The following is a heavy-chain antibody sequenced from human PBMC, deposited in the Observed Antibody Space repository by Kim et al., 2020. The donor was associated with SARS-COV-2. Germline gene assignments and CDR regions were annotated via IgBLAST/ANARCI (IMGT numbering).Heavy chain of an antibody. D-gene: IGHD3-22*01. CDR3: ARIYATYYYDSSGPSPYFDS. V-gene: IGHV4-61*08. J-gene: IGHJ4*02. CDR2: IYYSGRA. CDR1: DGSVSSGAYY. Sequence: SETLSLTCSVSDGSVSSGAYYWSWIRQPPGKGLEWIAYIYYSGRATYNPSLRSRVTISVDRSQNQFSLKLTSVTAADTAVYYCARIYATYYYDSSGPSPYFDSWGQGTLVTVSS.